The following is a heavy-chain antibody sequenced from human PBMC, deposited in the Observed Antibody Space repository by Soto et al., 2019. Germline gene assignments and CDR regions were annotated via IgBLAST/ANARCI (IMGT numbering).Heavy chain of an antibody. CDR1: GDSINSFY. Sequence: SETLSLTCSVSGDSINSFYWSWIRQSAGKGLEWIGRTYITGDTNYNPSLQSRVTMSVDTSKNQLSLKLSSVTAADTAFYFCAREYTETWDRPTPYYFDYWGQGNPVTVSS. D-gene: IGHD6-6*01. J-gene: IGHJ4*02. CDR3: AREYTETWDRPTPYYFDY. CDR2: TYITGDT. V-gene: IGHV4-4*07.